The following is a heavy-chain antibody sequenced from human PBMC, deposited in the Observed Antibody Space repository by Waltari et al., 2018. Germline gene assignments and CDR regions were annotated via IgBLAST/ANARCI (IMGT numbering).Heavy chain of an antibody. CDR1: GGSFSGYY. J-gene: IGHJ3*02. D-gene: IGHD4-17*01. Sequence: QVQLQQWGAGLLKPSETLSLTCAVYGGSFSGYYWSWIRQPPGKGLERIGEINHSGSTNYNPSLKSRVTISVDTSKNQFSLKLSSLRSEDTAVYYCARDLLIHYGDYGAFDIWGQGTMVTVSS. V-gene: IGHV4-34*01. CDR2: INHSGST. CDR3: ARDLLIHYGDYGAFDI.